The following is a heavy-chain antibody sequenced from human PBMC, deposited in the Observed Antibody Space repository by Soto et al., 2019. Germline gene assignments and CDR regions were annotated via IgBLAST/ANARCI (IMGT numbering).Heavy chain of an antibody. V-gene: IGHV4-34*01. D-gene: IGHD4-17*01. J-gene: IGHJ4*02. CDR1: GGSFSGYY. Sequence: SETLSLTCAVYGGSFSGYYWSWIRQPPGKGLEWIGEINHSGSTNYNPSLKSRVTISVDTSKNQVSLKLSSVTAADTAVYYCAIYGGNSVYFDYWGQGTLVTVSS. CDR3: AIYGGNSVYFDY. CDR2: INHSGST.